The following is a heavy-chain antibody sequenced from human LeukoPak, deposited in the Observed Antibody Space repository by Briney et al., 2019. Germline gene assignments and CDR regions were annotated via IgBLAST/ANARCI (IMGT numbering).Heavy chain of an antibody. Sequence: ASVKVSCKASGGTFSSYAISWVRQAPGQGLEWMGGIIPIFGTANYAQKFQGRVTITADESTSTAYMELSSLRSGDTAVYYCARDFEQLATYYYYGMDVWGQGTTVTVSS. CDR2: IIPIFGTA. CDR1: GGTFSSYA. CDR3: ARDFEQLATYYYYGMDV. V-gene: IGHV1-69*13. D-gene: IGHD6-6*01. J-gene: IGHJ6*02.